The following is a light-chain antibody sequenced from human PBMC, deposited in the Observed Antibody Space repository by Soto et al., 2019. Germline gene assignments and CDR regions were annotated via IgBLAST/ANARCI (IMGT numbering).Light chain of an antibody. Sequence: QSALTQPASVSGSPGQSITISCTGTSSDVGGYNYVSWYQQHPGTAPKLIIFEVSNRPSGVSNRFSGSKSGNTASLTISGLQAEDEADYYCSSYTSSSTLVFGGRTQLTVL. CDR3: SSYTSSSTLV. V-gene: IGLV2-14*01. CDR2: EVS. J-gene: IGLJ2*01. CDR1: SSDVGGYNY.